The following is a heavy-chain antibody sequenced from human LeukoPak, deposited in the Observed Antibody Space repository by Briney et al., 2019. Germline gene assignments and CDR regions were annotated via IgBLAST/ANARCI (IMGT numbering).Heavy chain of an antibody. CDR3: ARVSTGPSYFYNYMDV. V-gene: IGHV3-21*01. J-gene: IGHJ6*03. Sequence: GGSLRLSCTASGFTFNTYSMNWVRQAPGRGLEWVLFITSDSSEIYYADSLKGRFTISRDNARNSLFLQVNGLRAEDTAVYYCARVSTGPSYFYNYMDVWGKGTTVTVSS. CDR1: GFTFNTYS. D-gene: IGHD1-1*01. CDR2: ITSDSSEI.